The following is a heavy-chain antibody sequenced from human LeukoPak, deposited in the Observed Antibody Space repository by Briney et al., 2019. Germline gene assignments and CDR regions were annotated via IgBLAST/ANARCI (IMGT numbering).Heavy chain of an antibody. D-gene: IGHD2-15*01. CDR1: GGSFSGYY. CDR3: AREPREAATISFDY. J-gene: IGHJ4*02. Sequence: TSETLSLTCAVYGGSFSGYYWSWIRQPPGKGLEWIGEINHSGSTNYNPSLKSRVTISVDTSKNQFSLKLSSVTAADTAVYYCAREPREAATISFDYWGQGTLVTVSS. V-gene: IGHV4-34*01. CDR2: INHSGST.